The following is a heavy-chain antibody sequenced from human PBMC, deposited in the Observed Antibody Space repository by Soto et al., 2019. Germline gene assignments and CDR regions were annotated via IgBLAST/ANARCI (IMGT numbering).Heavy chain of an antibody. CDR3: ARGASCASTSCYDYFHYGMDV. D-gene: IGHD2-2*01. CDR1: GYTFTSHG. J-gene: IGHJ6*02. V-gene: IGHV1-18*01. CDR2: ITTSNGNT. Sequence: ASVKVSCKASGYTFTSHGITWVRQAPGQGLEWMGWITTSNGNTNYAQNLQGRLTLTTDTSTSTAYMELRSLRYDDAAVYYCARGASCASTSCYDYFHYGMDVWGQGTTVTVSS.